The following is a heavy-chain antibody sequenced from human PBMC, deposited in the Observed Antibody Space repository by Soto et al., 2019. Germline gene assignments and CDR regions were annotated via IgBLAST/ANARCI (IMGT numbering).Heavy chain of an antibody. D-gene: IGHD3-16*01. J-gene: IGHJ4*02. CDR3: VHNGVSYDPFGY. CDR2: IFWHDDE. V-gene: IGHV2-5*01. Sequence: PPLVKPTETLTLTCTFSGFSLITSGVGVGGIRQPPGKALEWLALIFWHDDERHTPSLKSRLTITKDTSKNQVVLTMPTRDPVDTATYYCVHNGVSYDPFGYWGRGTLVTVSS. CDR1: GFSLITSGVG.